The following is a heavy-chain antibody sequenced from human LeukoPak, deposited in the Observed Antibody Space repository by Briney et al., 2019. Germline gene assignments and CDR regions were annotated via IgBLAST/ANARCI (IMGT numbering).Heavy chain of an antibody. J-gene: IGHJ5*02. CDR1: GYAFSSYS. D-gene: IGHD3-3*01. V-gene: IGHV3-21*01. CDR3: ARGSNFGVVIEDP. CDR2: ISSSSNYI. Sequence: GGSLRLSCAASGYAFSSYSVTWVRQARGKGLEWVSSISSSSNYIYYAHSERGRFPISRDDHKNSVSLQMNSLRAEETAVYYCARGSNFGVVIEDPWGQGTLVTVSS.